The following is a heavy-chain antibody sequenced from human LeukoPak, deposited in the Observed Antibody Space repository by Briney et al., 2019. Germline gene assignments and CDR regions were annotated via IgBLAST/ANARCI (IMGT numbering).Heavy chain of an antibody. Sequence: PGGSLRLSCAASGFTVDSNYLSWVRQAPGKGLEWVSTIYTGGNTYYAASVKGRFTISRDNSKNTLYLQMNSLRAEDTAVYYCAKALYSDYCDYAFEFRGAFDIWGQGTMVTVSS. CDR3: AKALYSDYCDYAFEFRGAFDI. J-gene: IGHJ3*02. D-gene: IGHD4-17*01. CDR2: IYTGGNT. V-gene: IGHV3-53*01. CDR1: GFTVDSNY.